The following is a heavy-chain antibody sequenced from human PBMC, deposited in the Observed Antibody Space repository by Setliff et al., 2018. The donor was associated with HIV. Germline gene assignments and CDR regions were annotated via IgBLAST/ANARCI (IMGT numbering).Heavy chain of an antibody. CDR3: ARGGDVVRLHLEELSFFMDV. V-gene: IGHV3-48*04. CDR1: KITFKTYS. J-gene: IGHJ6*02. Sequence: GGSLRLSCVASKITFKTYSMNWVRQAPGKGLEWVSYISGSDGTVFYADSVRGRFIISRDDAKYSLYLQMNSLRAEDTGVYYCARGGDVVRLHLEELSFFMDVWGQGTTVTVSS. D-gene: IGHD3-16*02. CDR2: ISGSDGTV.